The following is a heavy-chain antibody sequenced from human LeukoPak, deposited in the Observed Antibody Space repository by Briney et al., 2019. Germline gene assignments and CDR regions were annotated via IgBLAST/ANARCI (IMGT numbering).Heavy chain of an antibody. J-gene: IGHJ4*02. D-gene: IGHD6-13*01. V-gene: IGHV3-33*01. Sequence: PGGSLRLSCAASGFTFSSYGMHWVRQAPGKGLEWVAVIWYGGSNKYYADSVKGRLTISRDNSKNTLYLQMNSLRAEDTAVYYCARESAAGSFFDYWGQGTLVTVSS. CDR3: ARESAAGSFFDY. CDR2: IWYGGSNK. CDR1: GFTFSSYG.